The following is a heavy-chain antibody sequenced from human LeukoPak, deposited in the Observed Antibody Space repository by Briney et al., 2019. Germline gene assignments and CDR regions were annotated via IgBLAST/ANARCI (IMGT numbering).Heavy chain of an antibody. CDR3: ARHTSGTYYGAFDI. J-gene: IGHJ3*02. CDR1: GYSFINSW. D-gene: IGHD1-26*01. CDR2: IYPGDSDT. Sequence: GESLKISCKGSGYSFINSWIHWVRQMPGKGLEWMGIIYPGDSDTTYSPSFQGQVTISADKSISTAYLQWSSLKASDTAMYYCARHTSGTYYGAFDIWGQGTMITVSS. V-gene: IGHV5-51*01.